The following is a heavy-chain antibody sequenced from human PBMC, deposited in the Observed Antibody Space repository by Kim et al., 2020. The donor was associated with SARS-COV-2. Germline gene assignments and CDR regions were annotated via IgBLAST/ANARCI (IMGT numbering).Heavy chain of an antibody. Sequence: PSLKSRVTISVDTSKNQFSLKLSSVTAADTAVYYCARGVNSGSYKYYFDYWGQGTLVTVSS. CDR3: ARGVNSGSYKYYFDY. V-gene: IGHV4-34*01. J-gene: IGHJ4*02. D-gene: IGHD1-26*01.